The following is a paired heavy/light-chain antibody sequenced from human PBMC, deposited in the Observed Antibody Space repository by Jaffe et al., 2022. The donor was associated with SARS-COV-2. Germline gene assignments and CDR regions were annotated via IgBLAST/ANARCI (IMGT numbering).Light chain of an antibody. J-gene: IGKJ5*01. CDR1: QSLLHSNGYNY. CDR3: MQALQTPNT. CDR2: LGS. Sequence: DIVMTQSPLSLPVTPGEPASISCRSSQSLLHSNGYNYLDWYLQKPGQSPQLLIYLGSNRASGVPDRFSGSGSGTDFTLKISRVEAEDVGVYYCMQALQTPNTFGQGTRLEIK. V-gene: IGKV2-28*01.
Heavy chain of an antibody. J-gene: IGHJ6*02. CDR2: IIPIFGTA. V-gene: IGHV1-69*01. CDR3: ARPTMEFKYNWNYGGEYYYGMDV. Sequence: QVQLVQSGAEVKKPGSSVKVSCKASGGTFSSYAISWVRQAPGQGLEWMGGIIPIFGTANYAQKFQGRVTITADESTSTAYMELSSLRSEDTAVYYCARPTMEFKYNWNYGGEYYYGMDVWGQGTTVTVSS. D-gene: IGHD1-7*01. CDR1: GGTFSSYA.